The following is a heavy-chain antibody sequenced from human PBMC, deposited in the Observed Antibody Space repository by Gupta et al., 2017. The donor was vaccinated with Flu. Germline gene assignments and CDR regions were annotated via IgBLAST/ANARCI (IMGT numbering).Heavy chain of an antibody. D-gene: IGHD3-10*01. Sequence: EVQLVESGGGLVQPGGSLRLSCVTSGFIFSDSWMNWVRQAPAKGLEWVANINQDGSTKNYVDSLKGRFTVSRDNAKNSLYLQMDSLRAEDTAVYFCARNRGWEQFDYWGQGTLVTVSS. CDR1: GFIFSDSW. J-gene: IGHJ4*02. CDR2: INQDGSTK. CDR3: ARNRGWEQFDY. V-gene: IGHV3-7*01.